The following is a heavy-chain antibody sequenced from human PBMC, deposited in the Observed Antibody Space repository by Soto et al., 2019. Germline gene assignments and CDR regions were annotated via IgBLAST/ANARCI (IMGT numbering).Heavy chain of an antibody. J-gene: IGHJ5*02. CDR3: ARVPLGYCSSTSCNNWFDP. D-gene: IGHD2-2*01. V-gene: IGHV1-2*02. Sequence: ASVKVSCKASGYTFTGYYMHWVRQAPGQGLEWMGWINPNSGGTNYAQKFQGRVTMTRDKSISTAYMELSRLRSDDTAVYYCARVPLGYCSSTSCNNWFDPWGQGTLVTVSS. CDR2: INPNSGGT. CDR1: GYTFTGYY.